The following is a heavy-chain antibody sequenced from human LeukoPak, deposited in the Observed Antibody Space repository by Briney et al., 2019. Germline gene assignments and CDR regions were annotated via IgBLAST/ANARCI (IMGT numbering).Heavy chain of an antibody. Sequence: PGGSLRLSCAASGFTVSSNYMSWVRQAPGKGLEWVSVIYSGGSTYYADSVKGRFTISRDNAKNSLYLQMNSLRAEDTAVYYCARDPRFGVAIGFDYWGQGTLVTVSS. V-gene: IGHV3-66*01. CDR3: ARDPRFGVAIGFDY. CDR2: IYSGGST. J-gene: IGHJ4*02. CDR1: GFTVSSNY. D-gene: IGHD3-3*01.